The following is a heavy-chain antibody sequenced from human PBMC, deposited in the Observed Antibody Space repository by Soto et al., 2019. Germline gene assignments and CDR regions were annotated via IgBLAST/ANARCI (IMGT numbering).Heavy chain of an antibody. Sequence: GGPRRLSCAASGFTFSHAWMRWVRQAPGKGLEWVGRIKSKADGETKDYGAPVRGRFTISRDDAKDTLYLQMNSLRIEDTAVYYCCVVRRLDQYSTSGYWFDPWGPGT. CDR1: GFTFSHAW. CDR2: IKSKADGETK. V-gene: IGHV3-15*01. D-gene: IGHD2-15*01. CDR3: CVVRRLDQYSTSGYWFDP. J-gene: IGHJ5*02.